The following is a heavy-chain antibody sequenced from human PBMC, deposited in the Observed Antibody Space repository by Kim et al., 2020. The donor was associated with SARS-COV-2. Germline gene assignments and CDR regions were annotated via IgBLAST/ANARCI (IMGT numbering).Heavy chain of an antibody. CDR1: GFTFSSYG. CDR3: AKEQRIFGVVRGFDP. D-gene: IGHD3-3*01. Sequence: GGSLRLSCAASGFTFSSYGMHWVRQAPGKGLEWVAVISYDGSNKYYADSVKGRFTISRDNSKNTLYLQMNSLRAEDTAVYYCAKEQRIFGVVRGFDPWGQGTLVTVSS. V-gene: IGHV3-30*18. J-gene: IGHJ5*02. CDR2: ISYDGSNK.